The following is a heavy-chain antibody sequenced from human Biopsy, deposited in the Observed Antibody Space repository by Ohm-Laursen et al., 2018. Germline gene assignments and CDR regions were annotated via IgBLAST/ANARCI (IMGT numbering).Heavy chain of an antibody. J-gene: IGHJ4*02. Sequence: ASACVSCTVSVYTLTELSMHWVRQAPGKGLEWMGGFAPENGKTVYAQNFQARVSMTEDTSTDTAYMELRSLRSEDTAVYYCAADINVWNVNYWGQGTQVTVSS. CDR2: FAPENGKT. CDR3: AADINVWNVNY. D-gene: IGHD1-1*01. CDR1: VYTLTELS. V-gene: IGHV1-24*01.